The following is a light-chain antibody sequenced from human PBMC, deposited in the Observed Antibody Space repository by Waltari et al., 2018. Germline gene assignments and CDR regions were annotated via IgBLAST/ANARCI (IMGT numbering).Light chain of an antibody. Sequence: IQLTPSPSSLSASVGDRVTITCRASQGISSHLAWYQQKPGKAPKLLTYGASTLQSGVPSRFSGSGSGTDFTLTISSLQPEDFATYYCQQLNGYPLTFGGGTKVEI. CDR3: QQLNGYPLT. J-gene: IGKJ4*01. CDR2: GAS. CDR1: QGISSH. V-gene: IGKV1-9*01.